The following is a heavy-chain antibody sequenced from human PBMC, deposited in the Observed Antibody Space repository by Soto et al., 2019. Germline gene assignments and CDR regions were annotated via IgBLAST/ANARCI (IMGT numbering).Heavy chain of an antibody. D-gene: IGHD3-16*01. CDR2: IRSKSDDGTT. J-gene: IGHJ4*02. CDR3: TSQPLFGGYSYYFDS. Sequence: GGSLRLSCIVSGFTLSDAHMSWVRQPPGKGLEWVGRIRSKSDDGTTAYAAPVKGRFTISRDDSKNTLYLQMTSLKTEDTAVYYCTSQPLFGGYSYYFDSWGQGALVTVSS. V-gene: IGHV3-15*01. CDR1: GFTLSDAH.